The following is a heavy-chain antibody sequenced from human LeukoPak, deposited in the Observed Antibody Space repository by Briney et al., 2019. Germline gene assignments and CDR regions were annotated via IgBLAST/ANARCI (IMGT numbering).Heavy chain of an antibody. CDR1: RDSFSSNSVV. CDR2: TYYRSKWYN. J-gene: IGHJ4*02. CDR3: ARNQRNLPFDY. V-gene: IGHV6-1*01. Sequence: SQTLSLTCAISRDSFSSNSVVWNWIRQSPSRGLEWLGRTYYRSKWYNDYAVSVKSRITINPDTSKNQFSLQLNSVTPEDTAVYYCARNQRNLPFDYWGQGTLVTVSS.